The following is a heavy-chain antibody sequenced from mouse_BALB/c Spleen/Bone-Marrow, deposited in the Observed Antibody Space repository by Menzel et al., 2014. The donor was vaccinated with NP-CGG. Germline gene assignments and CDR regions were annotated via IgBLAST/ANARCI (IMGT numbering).Heavy chain of an antibody. CDR3: ARGYSNNYAMDY. Sequence: QVQLQQSGAELVRPGVSVKISCKGSGYTFTDYAMHWVKQSHAESLEWIRVINTYFGDISYNQKFKGKATIAVDKTSRTVYMELARLTAEDSAIYYCARGYSNNYAMDYWGQGTSVTVSS. J-gene: IGHJ4*01. V-gene: IGHV1S137*01. CDR1: GYTFTDYA. CDR2: INTYFGDI. D-gene: IGHD2-5*01.